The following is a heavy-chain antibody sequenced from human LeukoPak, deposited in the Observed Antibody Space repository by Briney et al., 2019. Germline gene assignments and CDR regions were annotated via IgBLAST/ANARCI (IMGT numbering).Heavy chain of an antibody. J-gene: IGHJ4*02. Sequence: GESLKISCKGSGYSFTNYWIGWVRQMPGKGLEWMGIIYPDDSDTRYSPSFQGQFTISADKSISAAYLQWSSLKASDTVMYYCGRSVGYCSNGVCSVFDYWGQGTLVTVSS. CDR1: GYSFTNYW. V-gene: IGHV5-51*03. CDR3: GRSVGYCSNGVCSVFDY. CDR2: IYPDDSDT. D-gene: IGHD2-8*01.